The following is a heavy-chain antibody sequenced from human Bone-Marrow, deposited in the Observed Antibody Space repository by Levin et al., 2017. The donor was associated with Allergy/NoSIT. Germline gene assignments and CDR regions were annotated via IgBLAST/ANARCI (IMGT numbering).Heavy chain of an antibody. V-gene: IGHV4-61*02. CDR1: GGSISSGSYY. CDR2: TYTSGST. CDR3: ARGRYSGYDSLFFFDY. Sequence: ASETLSLTCTVSGGSISSGSYYWSWIQQPAGKGLEWIGRTYTSGSTNDNPSLKSRVTISVDTSKNQFSLKLSSVTVADTAVYFCARGRYSGYDSLFFFDYWGQGALVTVSS. D-gene: IGHD5-12*01. J-gene: IGHJ4*02.